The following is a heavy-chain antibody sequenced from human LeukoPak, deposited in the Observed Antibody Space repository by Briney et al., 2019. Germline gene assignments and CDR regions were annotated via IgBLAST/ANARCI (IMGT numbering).Heavy chain of an antibody. Sequence: ASVTVSCTASGYTFTGYYMHWVRQAPGQGLEWMGWINPNSGGTNYAQKFQGRVTMTRDTSISTACMEMSRLRSDDTAVYYCGSSTRYSSGWYSWGQGTLVTVSS. J-gene: IGHJ4*02. CDR3: GSSTRYSSGWYS. V-gene: IGHV1-2*02. D-gene: IGHD6-19*01. CDR2: INPNSGGT. CDR1: GYTFTGYY.